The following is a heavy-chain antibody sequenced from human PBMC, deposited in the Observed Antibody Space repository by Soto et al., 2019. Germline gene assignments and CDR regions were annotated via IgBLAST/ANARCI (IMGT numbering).Heavy chain of an antibody. CDR3: ARVPRLNWGIYWCFDL. J-gene: IGHJ2*01. CDR2: ISSSSSYI. D-gene: IGHD7-27*01. V-gene: IGHV3-21*01. CDR1: GFTFSSYS. Sequence: GGSLRLSCAASGFTFSSYSMNWVRQAPGKGLEWVSSISSSSSYIYYADSVKGRFTISRDNAKNSLYLQMNSLRAEDTAVYCCARVPRLNWGIYWCFDLWGRGTLFTVSS.